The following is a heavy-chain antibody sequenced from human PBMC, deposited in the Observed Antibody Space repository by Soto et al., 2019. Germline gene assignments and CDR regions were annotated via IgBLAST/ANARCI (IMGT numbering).Heavy chain of an antibody. V-gene: IGHV3-30*18. J-gene: IGHJ6*02. CDR3: AKDLPGPYYYYYGMDV. Sequence: GGSLRLSCAASGFTFSSYGMHWVRQAPGKGLEWVAVISYDGSNKYYADSVKGRFTISRDNSKNTLYLQMNSLRAEDTAVYYCAKDLPGPYYYYYGMDVWGQGTTVTVSS. CDR1: GFTFSSYG. CDR2: ISYDGSNK.